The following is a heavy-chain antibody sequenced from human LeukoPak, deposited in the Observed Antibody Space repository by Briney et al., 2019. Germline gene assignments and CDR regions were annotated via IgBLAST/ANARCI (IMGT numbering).Heavy chain of an antibody. J-gene: IGHJ4*02. Sequence: QPGGSLRLSCAASGFTLNSYLMSWVRQAPGRGLEWVANIKKDGSEESYLDSVKGRFTISRDDAKNSLFLQMNSLRAEDTAIYYCARQGPNGDLDFWGQGTLVTVSS. CDR2: IKKDGSEE. CDR1: GFTLNSYL. V-gene: IGHV3-7*01. CDR3: ARQGPNGDLDF. D-gene: IGHD4-17*01.